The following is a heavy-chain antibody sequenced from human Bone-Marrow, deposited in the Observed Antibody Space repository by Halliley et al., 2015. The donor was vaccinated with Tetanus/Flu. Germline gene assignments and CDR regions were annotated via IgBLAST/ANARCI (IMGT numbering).Heavy chain of an antibody. J-gene: IGHJ5*02. V-gene: IGHV1-8*01. CDR2: MNPKTGNT. CDR1: GYTFTTYD. D-gene: IGHD1-26*01. CDR3: ARARGWAYLSDP. Sequence: QLVQSGAEVKKPEASVKVSCKASGYTFTTYDINWVRQATGHGLEWMGWMNPKTGNTGFAQRFKGRVTMTRNTSISTAYMELSSLPYGATAIYYCARARGWAYLSDPWGQGTLVTVSS.